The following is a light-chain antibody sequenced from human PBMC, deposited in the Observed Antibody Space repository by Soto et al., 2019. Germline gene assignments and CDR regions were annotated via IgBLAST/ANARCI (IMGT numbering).Light chain of an antibody. CDR1: SSDVGGYTY. V-gene: IGLV2-14*01. J-gene: IGLJ1*01. CDR2: DVT. CDR3: CSYTSSHTYV. Sequence: QSALTQPASVFGSPGQSIAISSTGTSSDVGGYTYVSWYQQHPGKAPKLMIYDVTYRPSGVSSRFSGSKSGNTASLTISGLEPEDEADYYWCSYTSSHTYVFGTGTKVTVL.